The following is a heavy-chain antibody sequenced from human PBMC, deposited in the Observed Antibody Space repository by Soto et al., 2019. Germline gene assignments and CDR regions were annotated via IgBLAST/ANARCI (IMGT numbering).Heavy chain of an antibody. V-gene: IGHV3-48*02. CDR2: ISSSSSTI. D-gene: IGHD5-18*01. CDR3: ARDRGYSYGYYSLIPNNWFDP. J-gene: IGHJ5*02. Sequence: GGSLRLSCAASGFTFSSYSMNWVRQAPGKGLEWVSYISSSSSTIYYADSVKGRFTVSRDNAKNSLYLQMNSLRDEDTAVYYCARDRGYSYGYYSLIPNNWFDPWGQGTLVTVSS. CDR1: GFTFSSYS.